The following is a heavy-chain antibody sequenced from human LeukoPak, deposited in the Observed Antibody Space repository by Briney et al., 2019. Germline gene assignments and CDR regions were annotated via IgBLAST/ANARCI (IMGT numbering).Heavy chain of an antibody. CDR3: ARGFDSSGWLGY. D-gene: IGHD6-19*01. V-gene: IGHV4-61*01. CDR1: GGSVSSGSYY. Sequence: SETLSLTCTVSGGSVSSGSYYWSWIRQPPGKGLEWIGYIYYSGSTNYNPSLKSRVTISVDTSKNQFSLKLSSVTAADTAVYYCARGFDSSGWLGYWGQGTLVTVSS. J-gene: IGHJ4*02. CDR2: IYYSGST.